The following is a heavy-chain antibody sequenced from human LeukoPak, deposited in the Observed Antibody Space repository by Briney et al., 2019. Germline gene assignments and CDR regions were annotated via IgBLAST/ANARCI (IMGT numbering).Heavy chain of an antibody. Sequence: GGSLRLSCAASGFTFSTYSMNWVRQAPGKGLEWVSSITRSSSYIYYADSVKGRFTISRDNAKNSLFLQMNSLRAEDTAIYYCARQTIIYGDYSDYWGQGTLVTVSS. V-gene: IGHV3-21*01. CDR1: GFTFSTYS. D-gene: IGHD4/OR15-4a*01. CDR3: ARQTIIYGDYSDY. J-gene: IGHJ4*02. CDR2: ITRSSSYI.